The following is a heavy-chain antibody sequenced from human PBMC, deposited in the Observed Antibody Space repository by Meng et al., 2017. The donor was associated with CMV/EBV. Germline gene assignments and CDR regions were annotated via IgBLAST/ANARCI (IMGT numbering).Heavy chain of an antibody. J-gene: IGHJ4*02. D-gene: IGHD3-3*01. CDR2: IIPIFGTA. Sequence: CESSGGTFSHSAISWVRQAPGQGLGWMGRIIPIFGTANYAKKFQGRVTITTDESTSTAYMELSSLSSEDTAVYYCARDFWSGYYDYWGQGTLVTVSS. V-gene: IGHV1-69*05. CDR1: GGTFSHSA. CDR3: ARDFWSGYYDY.